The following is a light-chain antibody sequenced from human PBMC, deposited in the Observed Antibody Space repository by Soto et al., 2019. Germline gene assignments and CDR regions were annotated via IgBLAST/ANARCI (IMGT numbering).Light chain of an antibody. Sequence: QSVLTQPPSVSGAPGQRVTISCTGGSSNIGAGYDVRWYQQLPGTAPKLLIYGDSNRPSGVPDRFSGSKSGTSASLAITGLQAEDEADYYCQSYDSSLSGYVFGTGTKVTVL. J-gene: IGLJ1*01. CDR3: QSYDSSLSGYV. V-gene: IGLV1-40*01. CDR1: SSNIGAGYD. CDR2: GDS.